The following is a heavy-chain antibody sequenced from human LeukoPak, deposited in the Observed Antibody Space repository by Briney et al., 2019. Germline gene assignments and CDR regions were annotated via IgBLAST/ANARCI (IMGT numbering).Heavy chain of an antibody. CDR3: ARDLGQYYDTSDNWFDP. V-gene: IGHV3-74*01. D-gene: IGHD3-22*01. J-gene: IGHJ5*02. Sequence: GGSLRLSCAASGFTFSNYWMHWVRQAPGKGLVWVSRMNSDGINTIYADSVKGRFTISRDNAKNPLNLQMNSLRAEDTAVYYCARDLGQYYDTSDNWFDPWGQGTLVTVSS. CDR1: GFTFSNYW. CDR2: MNSDGINT.